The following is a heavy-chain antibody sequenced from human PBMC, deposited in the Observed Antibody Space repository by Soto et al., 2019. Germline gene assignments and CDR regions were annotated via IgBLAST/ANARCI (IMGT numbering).Heavy chain of an antibody. Sequence: SETLSLTCAVSSGSISSGIWWSWGRQPPGKGLEWIGQIYHSGSTNYNPSLKSRVAIFVDKSKNQFSLKPSSVTAADTAVYYCVRHDTGMGAAGTYRYFDDWGQGTLVTVSS. D-gene: IGHD6-13*01. CDR3: VRHDTGMGAAGTYRYFDD. J-gene: IGHJ4*02. CDR2: IYHSGST. V-gene: IGHV4-4*02. CDR1: SGSISSGIW.